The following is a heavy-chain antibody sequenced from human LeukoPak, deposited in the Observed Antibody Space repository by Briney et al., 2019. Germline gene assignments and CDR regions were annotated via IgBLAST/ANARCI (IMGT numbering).Heavy chain of an antibody. CDR1: GFTFSTYA. CDR2: VRGSGSDT. J-gene: IGHJ4*02. V-gene: IGHV3-23*01. CDR3: AKASRVNSAYDSPFDY. D-gene: IGHD5-12*01. Sequence: GGSLRPSCAASGFTFSTYAMSWVRQAPGKGLEWVSAVRGSGSDTYYADSVKGRFTISRDNSKNTLHLQMNSLRAEDTAIYYCAKASRVNSAYDSPFDYWGQGTLVTVSS.